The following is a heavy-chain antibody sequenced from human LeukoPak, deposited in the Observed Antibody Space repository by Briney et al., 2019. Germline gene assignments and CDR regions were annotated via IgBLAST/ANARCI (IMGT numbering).Heavy chain of an antibody. CDR1: GYSFTSYW. CDR2: IYPGDSDT. V-gene: IGHV5-51*01. Sequence: GESLKISCKGSGYSFTSYWIGWVRQMPGKGLEWMGIIYPGDSDTRYSPSFQGQVTTSADKSISTAYLQWSSLKASDTAVYYCARRRAYCGGDCYSYFDYWGQGTLVTVSS. CDR3: ARRRAYCGGDCYSYFDY. J-gene: IGHJ4*02. D-gene: IGHD2-21*02.